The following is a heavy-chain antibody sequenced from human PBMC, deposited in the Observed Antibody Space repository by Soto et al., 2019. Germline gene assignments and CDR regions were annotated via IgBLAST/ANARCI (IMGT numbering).Heavy chain of an antibody. CDR3: AKDAIANDGIWLMDS. Sequence: GGSLRLSCVASGFMFSDYAMTWARQAPGKELEWVSGLLRPGRSTYYADSVKGRFTISGDTSANTVYLQMDSLRAEDTAVYYCAKDAIANDGIWLMDSWGQGTVVTVSS. CDR2: LLRPGRST. V-gene: IGHV3-23*01. D-gene: IGHD3-16*01. CDR1: GFMFSDYA. J-gene: IGHJ5*02.